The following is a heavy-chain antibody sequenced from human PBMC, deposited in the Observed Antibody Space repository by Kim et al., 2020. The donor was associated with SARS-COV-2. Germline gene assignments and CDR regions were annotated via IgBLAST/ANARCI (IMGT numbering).Heavy chain of an antibody. D-gene: IGHD2-15*01. Sequence: SETLSLTCAVYGGSFSGYYWSWIRQPPGKGLEWIGEINHSGCTNYNPSLKSRVTISVDTSKNQFSLKLSSVTAADTAVYYCARRSGGSSYYYYYGMDVWGQGTTVTVSS. J-gene: IGHJ6*02. CDR3: ARRSGGSSYYYYYGMDV. CDR2: INHSGCT. V-gene: IGHV4-34*01. CDR1: GGSFSGYY.